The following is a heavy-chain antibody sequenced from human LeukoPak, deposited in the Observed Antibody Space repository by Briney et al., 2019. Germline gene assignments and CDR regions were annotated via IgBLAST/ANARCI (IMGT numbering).Heavy chain of an antibody. Sequence: GGSLRLSCAASGFTFSSYSMNWVRQAPGKGLEWVSSISSSSSYIYYADSVKGRFTISRDNAKNSLYLQMNSLRSDDTAVYYCARVTGYSYGAWYFDLWGRGTLVTVSS. D-gene: IGHD5-18*01. J-gene: IGHJ2*01. CDR3: ARVTGYSYGAWYFDL. V-gene: IGHV3-21*04. CDR2: ISSSSSYI. CDR1: GFTFSSYS.